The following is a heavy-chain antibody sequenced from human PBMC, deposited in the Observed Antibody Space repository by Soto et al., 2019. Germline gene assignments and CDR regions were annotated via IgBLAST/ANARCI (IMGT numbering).Heavy chain of an antibody. Sequence: EVQLVESGGGLAQPGRSLRLSCAASGFSFDDFAMHWVRQAPGKGLEWVSGLSWNGGYLAYADSVKGRFTISRDNAKNSLYLHMSSLRVEDTALYYCVKDRDYFDSSGYFDYWGQGTLVTVSS. V-gene: IGHV3-9*01. J-gene: IGHJ4*02. D-gene: IGHD3-22*01. CDR3: VKDRDYFDSSGYFDY. CDR2: LSWNGGYL. CDR1: GFSFDDFA.